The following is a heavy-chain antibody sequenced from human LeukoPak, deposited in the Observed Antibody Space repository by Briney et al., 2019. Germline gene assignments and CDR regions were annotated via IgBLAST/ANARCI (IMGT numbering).Heavy chain of an antibody. D-gene: IGHD6-19*01. CDR1: GXSINNYY. J-gene: IGHJ4*02. CDR3: ARAGSSGWYGEY. V-gene: IGHV4-59*01. Sequence: KPSETLSLTCSVSGXSINNYYWKWIRQPPGKGLEWIGYISYSGNTNYSPSLKSRVTISVDTSKNQFSLQLRSVTTADTAVYYCARAGSSGWYGEYWGQGTLVTVSS. CDR2: ISYSGNT.